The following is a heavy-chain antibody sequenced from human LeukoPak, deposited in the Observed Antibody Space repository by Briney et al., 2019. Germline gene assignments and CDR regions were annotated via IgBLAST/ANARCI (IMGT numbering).Heavy chain of an antibody. D-gene: IGHD3-3*01. CDR3: ARDGVVTMELDY. CDR2: IYPSGNT. Sequence: PSDTLSLTCTVSGDSISNSRHYWSWIRQPAGKALEWIGRIYPSGNTNYNPSLKSRVSISLDTSKNQFSLNLKSVTAADTAMYYCARDGVVTMELDYWGQGTLVTVSS. CDR1: GDSISNSRHY. V-gene: IGHV4-61*02. J-gene: IGHJ4*02.